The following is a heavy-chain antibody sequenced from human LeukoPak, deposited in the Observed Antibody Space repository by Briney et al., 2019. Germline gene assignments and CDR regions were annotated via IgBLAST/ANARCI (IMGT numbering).Heavy chain of an antibody. V-gene: IGHV6-1*01. D-gene: IGHD3-10*01. CDR1: GDSVSSNSAA. CDR3: ARGAYGSGTYGRFYYYYYGMDV. CDR2: TYHRSKWYN. J-gene: IGHJ6*02. Sequence: SHPHSLTCAISGDSVSSNSAACNWIRQSPSRGLEWLGRTYHRSKWYNDYAVSVKSRITINPDTSKNQFSLQLNSVTPEDTAVYYCARGAYGSGTYGRFYYYYYGMDVWGQGTTVTVSS.